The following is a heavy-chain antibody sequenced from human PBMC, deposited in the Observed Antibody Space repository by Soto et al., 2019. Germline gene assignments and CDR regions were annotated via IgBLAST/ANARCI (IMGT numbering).Heavy chain of an antibody. D-gene: IGHD4-17*01. CDR1: GGPISSGGYY. V-gene: IGHV4-31*03. CDR3: ARDRATVTNPYYYYYGMDV. Sequence: SETLSLTCTVSGGPISSGGYYWSWIRQHPGKGLEWIGYIYYSGSTYYNPSLKSRVTISVDTSKNQFSLKLSSVTAADTAVYYCARDRATVTNPYYYYYGMDVWRQGTTVTVSS. J-gene: IGHJ6*02. CDR2: IYYSGST.